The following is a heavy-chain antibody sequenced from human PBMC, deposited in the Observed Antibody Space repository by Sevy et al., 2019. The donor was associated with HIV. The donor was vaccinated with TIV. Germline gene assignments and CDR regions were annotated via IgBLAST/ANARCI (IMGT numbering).Heavy chain of an antibody. CDR2: IWYDGTNK. CDR1: GFSISGYG. J-gene: IGHJ4*02. CDR3: AREDIRVAGIGYYFHS. D-gene: IGHD6-19*01. V-gene: IGHV3-33*01. Sequence: GGSLRLSCAASGFSISGYGMHWVRQATGKGLECVAVIWYDGTNKEYADSVKGRFTISRDNSKNTLYLQMNSLRADDTAVYYCAREDIRVAGIGYYFHSWGQGTLVTVSS.